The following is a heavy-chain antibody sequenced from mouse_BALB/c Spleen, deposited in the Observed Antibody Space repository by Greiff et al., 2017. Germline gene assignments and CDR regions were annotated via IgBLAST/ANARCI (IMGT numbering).Heavy chain of an antibody. CDR2: ISSGGSYT. Sequence: DVKLVESGGDLVKPGGSLKLSCAASGFTFSSYGMSWVRQTPDKRLEWVATISSGGSYTYYPDSVKGRFTISRDNAKNTLYLQMSSLKSEDTAMYYCARDPIRGFAYWGQGTLVTVSA. D-gene: IGHD1-2*01. CDR3: ARDPIRGFAY. J-gene: IGHJ3*01. CDR1: GFTFSSYG. V-gene: IGHV5-6*02.